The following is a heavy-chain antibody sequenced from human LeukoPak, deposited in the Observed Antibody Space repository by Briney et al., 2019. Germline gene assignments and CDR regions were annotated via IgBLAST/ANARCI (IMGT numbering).Heavy chain of an antibody. J-gene: IGHJ6*02. D-gene: IGHD1-26*01. CDR2: TSYSGST. CDR3: ARTVSGDYYGMDV. CDR1: GGSISNSY. Sequence: PSETLSLTCTVPGGSISNSYWSWVRQPPGKGLEWIGYTSYSGSTNYNPSLKSRVTMSVDTSTDQFSLRLISVTAADTAVYYCARTVSGDYYGMDVWSQGTTVTVSS. V-gene: IGHV4-59*08.